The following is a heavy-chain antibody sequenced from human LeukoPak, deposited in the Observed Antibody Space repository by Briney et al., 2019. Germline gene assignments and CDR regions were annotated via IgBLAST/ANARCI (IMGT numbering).Heavy chain of an antibody. V-gene: IGHV1-3*01. CDR1: GYTFTSYA. CDR2: ISAGNGNT. CDR3: ARDSDSGSNDY. J-gene: IGHJ4*02. Sequence: GASVKVSCKASGYTFTSYAIHWVRQAPGQRLEWMGWISAGNGNTKYSQNFQGRVTFISNTSATTAFMELSSLRSEDAAVYYCARDSDSGSNDYWGQGTLVTVSS. D-gene: IGHD1-26*01.